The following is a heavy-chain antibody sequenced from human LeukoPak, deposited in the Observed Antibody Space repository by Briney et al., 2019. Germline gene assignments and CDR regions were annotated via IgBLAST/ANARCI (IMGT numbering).Heavy chain of an antibody. J-gene: IGHJ3*02. CDR3: TRAFCTSSICYLGAFDI. CDR2: IRSKASGGAT. CDR1: RFTFGDYA. Sequence: GGSLRLSCTASRFTFGDYALTWVRQAPGKGLEWVGFIRSKASGGATEYAASVKGRFTISRDDSKSIADLQMNGLKTEDTGVYLCTRAFCTSSICYLGAFDIWGQGTMVTVSS. V-gene: IGHV3-49*04. D-gene: IGHD2-2*01.